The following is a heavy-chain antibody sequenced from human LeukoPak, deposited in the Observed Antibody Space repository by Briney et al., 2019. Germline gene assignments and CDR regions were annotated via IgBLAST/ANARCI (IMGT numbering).Heavy chain of an antibody. J-gene: IGHJ6*03. D-gene: IGHD3-10*01. CDR2: MNPNSGNT. V-gene: IGHV1-8*03. Sequence: ASVKVSCKASGYTFTSYDINWVRQATGQGLEWMGWMNPNSGNTGYAQKFQGRVTITRNTSISTAYMELSSLRSEDTAVYYCARVDRSYGGEDYYYYYMDVWGKGTTVTVSS. CDR1: GYTFTSYD. CDR3: ARVDRSYGGEDYYYYYMDV.